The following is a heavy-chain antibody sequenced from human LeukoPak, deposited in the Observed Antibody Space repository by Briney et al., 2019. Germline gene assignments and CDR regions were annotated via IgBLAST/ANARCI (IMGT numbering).Heavy chain of an antibody. CDR2: ICTSGST. Sequence: SETLSLTCTVSGGSISSGSYYWSWIRQPAGKGLEWIGRICTSGSTNYNPSLKSRVTISVDTSKNQFSLKLSSVTAADTAVYYCAREIYSSGWSLVNWFDPWGQGTLVTVSS. J-gene: IGHJ5*02. CDR3: AREIYSSGWSLVNWFDP. V-gene: IGHV4-61*02. CDR1: GGSISSGSYY. D-gene: IGHD6-19*01.